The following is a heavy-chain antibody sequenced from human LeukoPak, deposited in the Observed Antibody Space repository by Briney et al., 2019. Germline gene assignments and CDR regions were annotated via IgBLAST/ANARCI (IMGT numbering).Heavy chain of an antibody. CDR2: IRYDGSNK. D-gene: IGHD5-24*01. CDR1: GFTFSSYG. Sequence: GGSLRLSCAASGFTFSSYGMHWLRQSPGKGLEWVAFIRYDGSNKYYADSMRGRFTISRDNSKNSLYLQMNSLRTEDTAVYYCAKNQMRNWFGPWGQGTLVTVSS. V-gene: IGHV3-30*02. J-gene: IGHJ5*02. CDR3: AKNQMRNWFGP.